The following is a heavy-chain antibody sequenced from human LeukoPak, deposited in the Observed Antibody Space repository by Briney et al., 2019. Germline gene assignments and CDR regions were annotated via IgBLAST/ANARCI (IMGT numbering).Heavy chain of an antibody. J-gene: IGHJ5*02. CDR1: GFTFSSYT. V-gene: IGHV3-21*01. D-gene: IGHD5-12*01. CDR2: ISSSSSYI. Sequence: GGSLRLSCAASGFTFSSYTMNWVRQAPGKGLEWVSSISSSSSYIYYAESVKGRFTMSRDNAKNSLYLQMNSLRAADTAVYYCARSYSDYDDNWFDPWGQGTLVTVSS. CDR3: ARSYSDYDDNWFDP.